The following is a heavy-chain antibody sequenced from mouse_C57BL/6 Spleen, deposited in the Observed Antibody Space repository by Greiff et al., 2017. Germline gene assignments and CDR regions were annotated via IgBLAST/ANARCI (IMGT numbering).Heavy chain of an antibody. J-gene: IGHJ2*01. V-gene: IGHV1-69*01. Sequence: QVQLQQPGAELVMPGASVKLSCKASGYTFTSYWMHWVKQRPGKGLEWIGEIDPSDSYTNYNQKFKGKSTLTVDKSSSTAYMQLSSLTSEDSAVYYCARGDYGSSSDYWGQGTTLTVSS. CDR1: GYTFTSYW. CDR3: ARGDYGSSSDY. D-gene: IGHD1-1*01. CDR2: IDPSDSYT.